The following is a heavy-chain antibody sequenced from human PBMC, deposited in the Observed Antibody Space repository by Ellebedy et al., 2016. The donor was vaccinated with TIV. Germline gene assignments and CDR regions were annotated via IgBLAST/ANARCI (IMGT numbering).Heavy chain of an antibody. J-gene: IGHJ4*02. D-gene: IGHD3-9*01. Sequence: MPSETLSLTCTVSGDSITSSTYLWGWLRQPPGKGLEWIATIHDRGTTYYNPSLKSRVTISVATSKNQFSLRLNSVTAADTAIYYCARAIHFDWLLPPAFDYWGRGTLVTVSS. V-gene: IGHV4-39*07. CDR3: ARAIHFDWLLPPAFDY. CDR2: IHDRGTT. CDR1: GDSITSSTYL.